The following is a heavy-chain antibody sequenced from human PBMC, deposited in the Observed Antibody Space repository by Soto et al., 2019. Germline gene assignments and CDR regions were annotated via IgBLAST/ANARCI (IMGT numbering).Heavy chain of an antibody. CDR3: ARVKSFFFRGVPPYYYMDF. Sequence: GASVKVSCKASGYTFTSYDINWVRQATGQGLEWMGWMNPNSGNTGYAQKFQGRVTMTRNTSISTAYMELSSLRSEDTAVYYCARVKSFFFRGVPPYYYMDFWGKGTTVTVSS. V-gene: IGHV1-8*01. D-gene: IGHD3-10*01. CDR2: MNPNSGNT. J-gene: IGHJ6*03. CDR1: GYTFTSYD.